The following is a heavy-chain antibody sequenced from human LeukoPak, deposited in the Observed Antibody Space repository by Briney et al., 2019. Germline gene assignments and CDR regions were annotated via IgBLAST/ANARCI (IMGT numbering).Heavy chain of an antibody. D-gene: IGHD5-18*01. CDR2: IYYSGST. CDR3: AGRQRGLFDY. V-gene: IGHV4-30-4*01. J-gene: IGHJ4*02. Sequence: SETLSLTCTVSGGSIGSGDYYWSWIRQPPGKGLEWIGYIYYSGSTYYNPSLKSRVTISVDTSKNQFSLKLSSVTAADTAVYYCAGRQRGLFDYWGQGTLVTVSS. CDR1: GGSIGSGDYY.